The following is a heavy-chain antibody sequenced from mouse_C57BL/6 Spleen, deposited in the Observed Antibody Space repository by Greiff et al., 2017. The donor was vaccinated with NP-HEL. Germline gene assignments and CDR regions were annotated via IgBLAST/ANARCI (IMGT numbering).Heavy chain of an antibody. D-gene: IGHD1-1*01. V-gene: IGHV1-81*01. Sequence: VQLQQSGAELARPGASVKLSCKASGYTFTSYGISWVKQRTGQGLEWIGEIYPRSGNTYYNEKFKGKATLTADKSSSTAYMELRSLTSEDSAVYFCARSDGSSFDYYAMDYWGQGTSVTVSS. CDR3: ARSDGSSFDYYAMDY. CDR1: GYTFTSYG. J-gene: IGHJ4*01. CDR2: IYPRSGNT.